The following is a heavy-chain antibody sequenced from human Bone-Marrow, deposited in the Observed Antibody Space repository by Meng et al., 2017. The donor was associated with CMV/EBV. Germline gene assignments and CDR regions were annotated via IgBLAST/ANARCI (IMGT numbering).Heavy chain of an antibody. CDR1: GGSFSGYY. D-gene: IGHD3-16*02. CDR3: ASCPDHVWGSYRINYFDY. Sequence: SETLSLTCAVYGGSFSGYYWSWIRQPPGKGLEWIGEINHSGSTNYNPSLKSRVTISVDTSKNQFSLKLSSVTAADTAVYYCASCPDHVWGSYRINYFDYWGQGTLVTVSS. J-gene: IGHJ4*02. CDR2: INHSGST. V-gene: IGHV4-34*01.